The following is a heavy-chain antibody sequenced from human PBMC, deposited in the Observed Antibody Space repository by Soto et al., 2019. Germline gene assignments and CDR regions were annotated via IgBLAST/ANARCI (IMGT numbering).Heavy chain of an antibody. CDR2: IYYSGGT. J-gene: IGHJ5*02. Sequence: SETLSLTCTVSGGSISSSSYFWGWIRQPPGKGLEWIGSIYYSGGTYYNPSLKSRVTISVDTSKNQFSLKLSSVTAADTAVYYCARVPRMTGEVAYNMPWGQGPLVTVSS. V-gene: IGHV4-39*01. CDR1: GGSISSSSYF. CDR3: ARVPRMTGEVAYNMP. D-gene: IGHD5-12*01.